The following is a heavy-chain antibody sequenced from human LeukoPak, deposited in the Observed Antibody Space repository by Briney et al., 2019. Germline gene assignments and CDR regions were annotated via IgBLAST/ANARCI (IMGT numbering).Heavy chain of an antibody. Sequence: SETLSLTCTVSGGSISTYYWSWIRQPPGKGLEWIGYIYYSGSTNYNPSLKSRVTISVDTSKNQFSLKLSSVTAAETAVYYCARHLRGEQQLSGFDYWGQGTPVTVSS. CDR1: GGSISTYY. D-gene: IGHD6-13*01. CDR3: ARHLRGEQQLSGFDY. J-gene: IGHJ4*02. CDR2: IYYSGST. V-gene: IGHV4-59*08.